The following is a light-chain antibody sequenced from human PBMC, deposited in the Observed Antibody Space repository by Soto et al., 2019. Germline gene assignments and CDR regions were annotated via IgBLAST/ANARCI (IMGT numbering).Light chain of an antibody. CDR1: SSDVGGYNY. V-gene: IGLV2-14*01. Sequence: QSALTQPASVSGSPGQSITISCTGTSSDVGGYNYVSWYQQHPGKAPKLMIYDVSNRPSGVSNLFSGSKSGNTASLTISGRQAEDEADYYCSSYTTSSTLVLFGGGTKLTVL. CDR2: DVS. J-gene: IGLJ2*01. CDR3: SSYTTSSTLVL.